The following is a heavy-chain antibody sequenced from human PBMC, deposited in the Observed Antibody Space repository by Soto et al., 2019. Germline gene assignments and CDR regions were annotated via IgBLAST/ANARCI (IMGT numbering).Heavy chain of an antibody. D-gene: IGHD3-22*01. J-gene: IGHJ4*02. CDR1: GGSISSSSYY. Sequence: PSETLSLTCTVSGGSISSSSYYWGWIRQPPGKGLEWIGSIYYSGSTYYNPSLKSRVTISVDTSKNQFSLKLSSVTAADTAVYYCAAWITTTPLWDYWRQGTLVTVS. CDR3: AAWITTTPLWDY. CDR2: IYYSGST. V-gene: IGHV4-39*01.